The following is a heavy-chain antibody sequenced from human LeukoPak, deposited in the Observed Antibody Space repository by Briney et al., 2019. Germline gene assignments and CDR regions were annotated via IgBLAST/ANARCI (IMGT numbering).Heavy chain of an antibody. D-gene: IGHD2-2*02. Sequence: PSETLSLTCTVSGGSISSYYWSWIRQPPGKGLKWIGYIYYSGSTNYNPSLKSRVTISVDTSKNQFSLKLSSVTAADTAVYYCAREEMLGYCSSTSCYSPYYFDYWGQGTLVTVSS. CDR2: IYYSGST. CDR3: AREEMLGYCSSTSCYSPYYFDY. J-gene: IGHJ4*02. V-gene: IGHV4-59*01. CDR1: GGSISSYY.